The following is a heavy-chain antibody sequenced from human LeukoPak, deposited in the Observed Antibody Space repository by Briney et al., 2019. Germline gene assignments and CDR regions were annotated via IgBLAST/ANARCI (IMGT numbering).Heavy chain of an antibody. CDR2: IHYSGST. Sequence: SETLSLTRTVSGGSISSYYWTWIRQPPGKGLEWIGYIHYSGSTKYNPSLKSRVTISVDTSKNQFSLKLSSVTAADTAVYYCARGVVAAPQTFDYWGQGTLVTVSS. CDR1: GGSISSYY. J-gene: IGHJ4*02. D-gene: IGHD2-15*01. CDR3: ARGVVAAPQTFDY. V-gene: IGHV4-59*01.